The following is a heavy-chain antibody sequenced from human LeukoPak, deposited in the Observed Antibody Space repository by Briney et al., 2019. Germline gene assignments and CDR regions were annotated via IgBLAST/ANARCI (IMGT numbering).Heavy chain of an antibody. CDR1: VYTFTGYY. V-gene: IGHV1-2*02. D-gene: IGHD4-11*01. CDR3: ARGRFGNYAFMFVY. J-gene: IGHJ4*02. CDR2: INPNSGGT. Sequence: ASVKVSCKSSVYTFTGYYMHWVRQAPGQGLEWMGWINPNSGGTNYAQKFQGRVTMTRDTSISTAYMELSRLRSDDTAVYYCARGRFGNYAFMFVYWGQGTLVTVSS.